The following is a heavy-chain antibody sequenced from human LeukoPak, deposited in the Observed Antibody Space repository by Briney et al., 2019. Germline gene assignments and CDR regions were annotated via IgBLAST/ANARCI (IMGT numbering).Heavy chain of an antibody. V-gene: IGHV1-18*01. D-gene: IGHD4-11*01. J-gene: IGHJ3*02. CDR3: ARAGWLTVTTDAFDI. CDR1: GYTFTTYG. Sequence: ASVTVSFTASGYTFTTYGISWVRQAPGQGLEWMGWISAYNGDTNYAQKLQGRVTMTTDTSTSTAYMELRSLRSDDTAVYYCARAGWLTVTTDAFDIWGQGTMVTVSS. CDR2: ISAYNGDT.